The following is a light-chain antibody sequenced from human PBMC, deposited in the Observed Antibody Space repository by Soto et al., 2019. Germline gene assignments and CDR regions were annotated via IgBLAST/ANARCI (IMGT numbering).Light chain of an antibody. CDR1: QDISSW. CDR3: QQANSFRS. V-gene: IGKV1-12*01. Sequence: DIQMTQSPSSVSASVGDRVTITCRASQDISSWLAWYQQKPGKAPKLLIYAASSLQSGVPSRFSGSGSGTDFTLTISRLQPEDFASYYCQQANSFRSFGPGTKVDIK. J-gene: IGKJ3*01. CDR2: AAS.